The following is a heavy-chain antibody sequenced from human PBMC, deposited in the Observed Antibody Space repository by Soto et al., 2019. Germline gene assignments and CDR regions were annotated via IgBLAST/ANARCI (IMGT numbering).Heavy chain of an antibody. Sequence: SETLSLTCAVYGGSFSGYYWSWIRQPPGKGLEWIGEINHSGSTNYNPSLKSRVTISVDTSKNQFSLKLSSVATADTAVYYCARLHRGYSSIDYWGQGTLVTVSS. D-gene: IGHD6-19*01. V-gene: IGHV4-34*01. CDR3: ARLHRGYSSIDY. CDR2: INHSGST. CDR1: GGSFSGYY. J-gene: IGHJ4*02.